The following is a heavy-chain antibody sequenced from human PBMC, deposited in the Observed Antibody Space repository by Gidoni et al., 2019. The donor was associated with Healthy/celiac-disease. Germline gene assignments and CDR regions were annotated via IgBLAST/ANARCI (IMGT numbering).Heavy chain of an antibody. CDR1: GFTFSNAW. D-gene: IGHD1-1*01. CDR3: TTDPPVSGTTPHYYYYYMDV. J-gene: IGHJ6*03. CDR2: IKSKTDGGTT. V-gene: IGHV3-15*01. Sequence: EVQLVESGGGLVKPGGSLRLSCAASGFTFSNAWMSWVRQAPGKGLEWVGRIKSKTDGGTTDYAAPVKGRFTISRDDSKNTLYLQMNSLKTEDTAVYYCTTDPPVSGTTPHYYYYYMDVWGKGTTVTVSS.